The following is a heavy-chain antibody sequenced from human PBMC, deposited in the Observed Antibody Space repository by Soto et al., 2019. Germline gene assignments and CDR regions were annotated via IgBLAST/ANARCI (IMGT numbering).Heavy chain of an antibody. V-gene: IGHV4-39*02. CDR3: ARSAIAVNGLFDH. CDR1: GGFISTSSYY. J-gene: IGHJ4*02. D-gene: IGHD6-19*01. CDR2: IYYTGYT. Sequence: QLQLQESGPGLVKPSETLSLTCTVSGGFISTSSYYWGWVRQPPGKGLEWIGTIYYTGYTYYNPSLKSRVVMSVDTSKDHFSLNLTSVIAADTAIYYCARSAIAVNGLFDHWGLGTLVTVSS.